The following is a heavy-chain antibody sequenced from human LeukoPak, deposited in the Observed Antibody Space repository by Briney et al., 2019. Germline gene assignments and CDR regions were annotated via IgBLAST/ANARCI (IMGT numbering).Heavy chain of an antibody. V-gene: IGHV1-69*13. J-gene: IGHJ6*03. Sequence: ASVKVSCKASGGTFSSYAISWVRQAPGQGLEWMGGIIPIFGTANYAQKFQGRVTITADESTSTAYMELSSLRSEDTAVYYCARYQTAPYYYYMDVWGKGTTVTVSS. CDR2: IIPIFGTA. D-gene: IGHD2-2*01. CDR1: GGTFSSYA. CDR3: ARYQTAPYYYYMDV.